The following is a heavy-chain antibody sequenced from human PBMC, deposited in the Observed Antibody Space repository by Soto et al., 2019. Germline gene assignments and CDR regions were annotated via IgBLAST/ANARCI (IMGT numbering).Heavy chain of an antibody. CDR3: AKVGPQQHDYYYYYGMDV. CDR2: ISYDGSNK. V-gene: IGHV3-30*18. D-gene: IGHD6-13*01. J-gene: IGHJ6*02. CDR1: GFTFSSYD. Sequence: GGSLRLSCAASGFTFSSYDMHWVRQAPGKGLEWVAVISYDGSNKYYADSVKGRFTISRDNSKNTLYLQMNSLRAEDTAVYYCAKVGPQQHDYYYYYGMDVWGQGTTVTVSS.